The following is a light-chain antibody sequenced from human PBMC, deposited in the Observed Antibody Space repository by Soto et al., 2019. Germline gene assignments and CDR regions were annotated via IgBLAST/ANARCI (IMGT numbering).Light chain of an antibody. V-gene: IGLV2-23*01. J-gene: IGLJ1*01. Sequence: QSVLTQPASVSGSPGQSITISCAGTSSDTGSYNLVSWYQHHPGKAPKLIIYEGSQRPSAVSDRFSGSESGNTASLTISGLQAEDEADYYCCSYAGSSTSVFGTGTKVTVL. CDR3: CSYAGSSTSV. CDR2: EGS. CDR1: SSDTGSYNL.